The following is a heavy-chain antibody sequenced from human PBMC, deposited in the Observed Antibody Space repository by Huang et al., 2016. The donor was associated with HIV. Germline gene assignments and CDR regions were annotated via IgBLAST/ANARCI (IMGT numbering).Heavy chain of an antibody. CDR2: IRQDESEK. D-gene: IGHD1-7*01. CDR3: ATKTAGMDI. CDR1: TFRFGAYW. V-gene: IGHV3-7*03. Sequence: VESGGRLVQPGGSIRLSCVGSTFRFGAYWMSWGRQPPGEGLEWVANIRQDESEKYYVDSVKGRFNISRDNAKKVVFLEMNNVRVEDTATYFCATKTAGMDIWGQGTTVTVS. J-gene: IGHJ6*02.